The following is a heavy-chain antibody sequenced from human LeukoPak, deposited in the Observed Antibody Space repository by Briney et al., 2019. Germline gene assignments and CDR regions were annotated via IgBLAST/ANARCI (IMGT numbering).Heavy chain of an antibody. Sequence: GGSLRLSCAASGFTFSHYAMHWVRQAPGKALEYVSAISTYGDSTYYADSVKGRFTISRDNSKNTLYLQMGSLKAEDMAVYYCARDRMGGSETYYPIYYYYYGMDVRGQGTTVTVSS. D-gene: IGHD3-10*01. CDR2: ISTYGDST. CDR3: ARDRMGGSETYYPIYYYYYGMDV. V-gene: IGHV3-64*02. CDR1: GFTFSHYA. J-gene: IGHJ6*02.